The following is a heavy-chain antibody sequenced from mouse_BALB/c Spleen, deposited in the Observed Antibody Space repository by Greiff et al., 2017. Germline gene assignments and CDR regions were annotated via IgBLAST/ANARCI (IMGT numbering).Heavy chain of an antibody. V-gene: IGHV3-2*02. CDR1: GYSITSDYA. CDR2: ISYSGST. Sequence: DVKLQESGPGLVKPSQSLSLTCTVTGYSITSDYAWNWIRQFPGNQLEWMGYISYSGSTSYNPSLKSRISITRDTSKNQFFLQLNSVTTEDTATYYCARGRGSYWGQGTTLTVSS. CDR3: ARGRGSY. J-gene: IGHJ2*01.